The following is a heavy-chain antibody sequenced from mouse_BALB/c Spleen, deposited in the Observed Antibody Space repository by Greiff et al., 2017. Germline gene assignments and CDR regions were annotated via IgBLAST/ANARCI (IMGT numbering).Heavy chain of an antibody. J-gene: IGHJ4*01. CDR2: IYPYNGGT. V-gene: IGHV1S29*02. D-gene: IGHD1-1*01. Sequence: VQLQQPGPELVKPGASVKISCKASGYTFTDYNMHWVKQSHGKSLEWIGYIYPYNGGTGYNQKFKSKATLTVDNSSSTAYMELRSLTSEDSAVYYCANYYGSSYAMDYWGQGTSVTVSS. CDR3: ANYYGSSYAMDY. CDR1: GYTFTDYN.